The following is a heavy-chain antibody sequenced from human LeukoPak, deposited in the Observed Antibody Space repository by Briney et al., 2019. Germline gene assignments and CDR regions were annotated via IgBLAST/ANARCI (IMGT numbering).Heavy chain of an antibody. D-gene: IGHD5-24*01. CDR3: AKGYRTGRWLPLDY. V-gene: IGHV3-9*01. CDR1: GFTFDDYA. Sequence: GGSLRLSCAASGFTFDDYAMHWVRQSPGKGLEWVSSISYNSGSIDYADSVKGRFTISRDNAKNSLYVQMNSLRTEDTALYYCAKGYRTGRWLPLDYWGQGTLVTVSS. CDR2: ISYNSGSI. J-gene: IGHJ4*02.